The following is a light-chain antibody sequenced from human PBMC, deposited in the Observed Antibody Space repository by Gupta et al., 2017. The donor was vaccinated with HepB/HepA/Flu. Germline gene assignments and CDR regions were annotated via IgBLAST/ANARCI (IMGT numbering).Light chain of an antibody. J-gene: IGLJ2*01. CDR3: NSPDSSGNHLVF. CDR2: GKN. Sequence: SSELTQDPAVSVALGQTVRITCQGDSLRSYYASWYQQKPGQAPVLVIYGKNNRPSGIPDRFSGSSSGNPPSLTITGAQAEDEADYYFNSPDSSGNHLVFFGGGITLTVL. CDR1: SLRSYY. V-gene: IGLV3-19*01.